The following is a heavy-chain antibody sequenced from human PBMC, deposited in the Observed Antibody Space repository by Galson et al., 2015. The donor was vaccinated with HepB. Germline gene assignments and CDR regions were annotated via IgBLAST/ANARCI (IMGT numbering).Heavy chain of an antibody. CDR3: TRGHIVVVVAAIEFDY. CDR1: GFTFGDYA. CDR2: IRSKAYGGTT. D-gene: IGHD2-15*01. Sequence: SLRLSCAASGFTFGDYAMSWVRQAPGKGLEWVGFIRSKAYGGTTEYAASVKGRFTISRDDSKSIAYLQMNSLKTEDTAVYYCTRGHIVVVVAAIEFDYWGQGTLVTVSS. J-gene: IGHJ4*02. V-gene: IGHV3-49*04.